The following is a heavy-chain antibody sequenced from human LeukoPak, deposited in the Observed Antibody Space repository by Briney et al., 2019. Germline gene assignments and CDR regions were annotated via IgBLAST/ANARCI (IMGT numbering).Heavy chain of an antibody. CDR2: INPNSGGT. V-gene: IGHV1-2*02. Sequence: ASVKVSCKASGYTFTGYYMHWVRQAPGQGLEWMGWINPNSGGTNYAQKFQGRVTMTRDTSINTAYMELSRLRSDDTAVYYCARVAAAGTGSVDYWGQGTLVTVSS. J-gene: IGHJ4*02. CDR3: ARVAAAGTGSVDY. D-gene: IGHD6-13*01. CDR1: GYTFTGYY.